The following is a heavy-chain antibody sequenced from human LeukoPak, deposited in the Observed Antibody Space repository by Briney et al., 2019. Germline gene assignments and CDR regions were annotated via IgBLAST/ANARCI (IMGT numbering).Heavy chain of an antibody. J-gene: IGHJ5*02. CDR3: ARPRGGIGWFDP. V-gene: IGHV4-30-2*01. Sequence: PSEALSLTCTVSGGSISSGGYYWSWIRQPPGKGLEWIGYIYHSGSTYYNPSLKSRVTISVDRSKNQFSLKLNSVTAADTAVYYCARPRGGIGWFDPWGQGSLVTVSS. CDR2: IYHSGST. D-gene: IGHD3-16*01. CDR1: GGSISSGGYY.